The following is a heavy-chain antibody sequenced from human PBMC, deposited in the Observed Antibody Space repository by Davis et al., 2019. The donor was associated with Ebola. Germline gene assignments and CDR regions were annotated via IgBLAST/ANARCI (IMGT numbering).Heavy chain of an antibody. CDR1: GFIFSSYV. J-gene: IGHJ6*02. CDR3: ARDGTARYGLDV. V-gene: IGHV3-23*01. D-gene: IGHD1/OR15-1a*01. CDR2: LGLSADT. Sequence: GESLKISCAASGFIFSSYVMSWVRQAPGKGLEWVSTLGLSADTYYADSVKGRFTISRDNSKNTLYLQMNSLRAEDTAVYYCARDGTARYGLDVWGQGTTVTVSS.